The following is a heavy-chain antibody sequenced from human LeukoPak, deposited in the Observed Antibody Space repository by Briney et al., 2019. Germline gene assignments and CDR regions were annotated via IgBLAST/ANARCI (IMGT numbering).Heavy chain of an antibody. CDR1: GFTFSSYA. CDR3: ARRGGRYGPGGC. V-gene: IGHV3-23*01. D-gene: IGHD3-10*01. J-gene: IGHJ4*02. Sequence: GGSLRLSCAASGFTFSSYAMSWVRQAPGQGLEWVSDISGSGGSTYYADSVKGRCTISRDNAKNSLYLQMNRLRAEDTAVYYCARRGGRYGPGGCWGQGTLVTVSS. CDR2: ISGSGGST.